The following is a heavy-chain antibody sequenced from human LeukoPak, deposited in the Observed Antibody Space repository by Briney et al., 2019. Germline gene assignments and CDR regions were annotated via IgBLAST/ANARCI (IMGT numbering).Heavy chain of an antibody. CDR2: ISSSSSTI. J-gene: IGHJ3*02. CDR3: ATSVEYYYDSRDAFDI. CDR1: GFTFSSYS. V-gene: IGHV3-48*04. Sequence: GGSLRLSCAASGFTFSSYSMNWVRQAPGKGLEWVSYISSSSSTIYYADSVKGRFTISRDNAKNSLYLQMNSLRAEDTAVYYCATSVEYYYDSRDAFDIWGQGTMVTVSS. D-gene: IGHD3-22*01.